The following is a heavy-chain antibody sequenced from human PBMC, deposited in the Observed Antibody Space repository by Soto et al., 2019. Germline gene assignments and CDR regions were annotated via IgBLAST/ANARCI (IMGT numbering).Heavy chain of an antibody. V-gene: IGHV3-33*01. CDR1: GFTFSRYD. CDR2: IWYDGSNK. D-gene: IGHD1-26*01. Sequence: QVQLVESGGGVVQPGRSLRLSCAASGFTFSRYDMHWVRQAPGKGLEWVAAIWYDGSNKYYADSVKGRFTISRDNSKNTLYLQMNSLRAEDTAVYYCAGEGSMYVSDIWGQGTMVTVSS. CDR3: AGEGSMYVSDI. J-gene: IGHJ3*02.